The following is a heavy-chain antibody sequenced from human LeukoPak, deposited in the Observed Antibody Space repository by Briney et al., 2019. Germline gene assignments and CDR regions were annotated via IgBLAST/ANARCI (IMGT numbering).Heavy chain of an antibody. J-gene: IGHJ5*02. Sequence: GGSLRLSCAASGFTFSSYWMHWVRQAPGKGLVWVSRIKSDGSSTSYADPVKGRFTISRDNAKNTLYLQVNSLRVEDTAVYYCARGYGGFDTWGQGTLVTVSS. CDR1: GFTFSSYW. CDR3: ARGYGGFDT. V-gene: IGHV3-74*01. D-gene: IGHD3-10*01. CDR2: IKSDGSST.